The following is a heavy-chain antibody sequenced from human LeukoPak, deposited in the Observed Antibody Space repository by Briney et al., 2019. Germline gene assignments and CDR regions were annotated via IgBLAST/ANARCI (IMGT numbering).Heavy chain of an antibody. CDR3: ASTQHPANHYSMDF. Sequence: GGSLRLSCAASGFTFSSNSMSWVRQAPGKGLEWVSAIYSGDSTFYADSVKSRFTVSRDNSKNTLYLQQTSLTVEDTDVYYCASTQHPANHYSMDFWGQGTMVTVSS. CDR2: IYSGDST. CDR1: GFTFSSNS. J-gene: IGHJ6*02. D-gene: IGHD4/OR15-4a*01. V-gene: IGHV3-53*01.